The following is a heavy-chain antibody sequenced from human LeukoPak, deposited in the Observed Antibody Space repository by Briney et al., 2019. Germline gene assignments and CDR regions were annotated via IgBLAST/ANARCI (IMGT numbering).Heavy chain of an antibody. J-gene: IGHJ4*02. CDR2: ISSSSSYI. CDR3: ARDSASEGGSDY. Sequence: PGGSLRLSCAASGFTFSSYSMNWVRQAPGKGLEWVSSISSSSSYIYYADSVKGRFTISRDNAKNSLYLQMNSLRAEDTAVYYCARDSASEGGSDYRGQGTLGTVSP. CDR1: GFTFSSYS. D-gene: IGHD6-25*01. V-gene: IGHV3-21*01.